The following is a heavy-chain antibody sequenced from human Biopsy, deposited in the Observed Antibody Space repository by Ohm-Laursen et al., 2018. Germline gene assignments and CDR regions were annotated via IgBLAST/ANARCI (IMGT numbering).Heavy chain of an antibody. V-gene: IGHV3-23*01. Sequence: GSLRLSCTASGFSFDNYAMNWVRQAPGKGLEWVSTISGSGGSTYYADSVKGRFTISRDASKNTLYLLMNSLRAKDTAMYYCAKGGYCTTTSCYMDVDYWGQGTLVTVSS. CDR1: GFSFDNYA. J-gene: IGHJ4*02. D-gene: IGHD2-2*02. CDR2: ISGSGGST. CDR3: AKGGYCTTTSCYMDVDY.